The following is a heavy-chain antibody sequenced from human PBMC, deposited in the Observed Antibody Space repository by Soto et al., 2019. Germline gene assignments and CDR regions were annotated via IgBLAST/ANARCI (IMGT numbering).Heavy chain of an antibody. CDR1: GFTFSKAW. CDR3: TTTQGPPYVGGLLWLDYGMDD. V-gene: IGHV3-15*01. CDR2: IKSKTDGGTT. J-gene: IGHJ6*02. D-gene: IGHD3-16*01. Sequence: GSLRLSCAASGFTFSKAWISWVRQAPGKGLEWVGRIKSKTDGGTTDYAAPVKSRFTISRDDSKNTLYVQMNSLKTEDTAVYYCTTTQGPPYVGGLLWLDYGMDDWGQGTTVTVSS.